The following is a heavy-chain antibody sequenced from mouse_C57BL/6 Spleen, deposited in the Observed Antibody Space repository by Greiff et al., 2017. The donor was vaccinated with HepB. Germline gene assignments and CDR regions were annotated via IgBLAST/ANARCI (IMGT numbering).Heavy chain of an antibody. CDR3: ARDSYYAMDY. Sequence: VQLQQPGAELVKPGASVKLSCKASGYTFTSYWMHWVKQRPGRGLEWIGRIDPYSGGTKYNEKFKSKSTLTVDKPSSTAYMQLSSLTSEDSAVYYCARDSYYAMDYWGQGTSVTVSS. J-gene: IGHJ4*01. CDR1: GYTFTSYW. V-gene: IGHV1-72*01. CDR2: IDPYSGGT.